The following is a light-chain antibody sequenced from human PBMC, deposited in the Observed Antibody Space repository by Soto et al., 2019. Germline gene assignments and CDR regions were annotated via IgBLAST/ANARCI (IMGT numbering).Light chain of an antibody. Sequence: EMVMTQSPATLSVSPGERATLSCRASQSVDNNLAWYQQQPGQAPRLLVYAASTGATGLPAKYSGSGSGTEFTLTISSLQSEDFAVYYCQQYNDWPQTFGQGTKVEIK. CDR3: QQYNDWPQT. CDR1: QSVDNN. CDR2: AAS. V-gene: IGKV3-15*01. J-gene: IGKJ1*01.